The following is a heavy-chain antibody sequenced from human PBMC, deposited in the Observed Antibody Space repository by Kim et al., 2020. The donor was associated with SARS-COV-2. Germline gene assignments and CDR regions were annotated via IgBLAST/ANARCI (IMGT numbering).Heavy chain of an antibody. J-gene: IGHJ3*02. CDR1: GYTFTSYG. D-gene: IGHD3-3*01. Sequence: ASVKVSCKASGYTFTSYGISWVRQAPGQGLEWMGWISAYNGNTNYAQKLQGRVTMTTDTSTSTAYMELRSLRSDDTAVYYCARSDFWSGYSGPTDAFDIWGQGTMVTVSS. CDR3: ARSDFWSGYSGPTDAFDI. CDR2: ISAYNGNT. V-gene: IGHV1-18*01.